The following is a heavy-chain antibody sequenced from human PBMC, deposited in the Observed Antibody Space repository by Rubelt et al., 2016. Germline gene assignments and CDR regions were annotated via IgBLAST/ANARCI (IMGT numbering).Heavy chain of an antibody. V-gene: IGHV1-2*06. J-gene: IGHJ6*02. D-gene: IGHD3-10*01. Sequence: APGQGLEWMGRINPNSGGTNYAQKFQGRVTMTRDTSISTAYMELSRLRSDDTAVYYCARGYGLPRANTVRGQSYYYYGMDVWGQGTTVTVSS. CDR3: ARGYGLPRANTVRGQSYYYYGMDV. CDR2: INPNSGGT.